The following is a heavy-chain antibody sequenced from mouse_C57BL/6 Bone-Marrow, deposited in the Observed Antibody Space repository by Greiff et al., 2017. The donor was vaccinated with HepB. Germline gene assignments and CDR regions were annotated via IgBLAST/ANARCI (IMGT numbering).Heavy chain of an antibody. CDR2: IWGDGST. J-gene: IGHJ2*01. Sequence: VHLVESGPGLVAPSQSLSISCTVSGFSLTSYGVSWVRQPPGKGLEWLGVIWGDGSTNYHSALITSLCISKDNSESQEFLKLNSLQTDDTATYYSDNSDYGNYMDYWGQGTTLTVSS. CDR3: DNSDYGNYMDY. V-gene: IGHV2-3*01. D-gene: IGHD2-1*01. CDR1: GFSLTSYG.